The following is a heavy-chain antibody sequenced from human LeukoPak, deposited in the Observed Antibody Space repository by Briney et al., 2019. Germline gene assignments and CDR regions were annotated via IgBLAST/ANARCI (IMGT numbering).Heavy chain of an antibody. CDR3: AREGADCTNGVCYGNWFDP. Sequence: GASVKVSCKASGYTFTSYDINWVRQATGQGLEWMGWMNPNSGNTGYAQKFQGRVTMTRNTSISTAYMELSSLRSEDTAVYYCAREGADCTNGVCYGNWFDPWGQGTLVTVSS. CDR2: MNPNSGNT. V-gene: IGHV1-8*01. CDR1: GYTFTSYD. J-gene: IGHJ5*02. D-gene: IGHD2-8*01.